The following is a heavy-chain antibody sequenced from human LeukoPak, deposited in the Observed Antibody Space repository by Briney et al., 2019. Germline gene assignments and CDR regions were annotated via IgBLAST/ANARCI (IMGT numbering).Heavy chain of an antibody. Sequence: GGTLRLSCAASGFTFSSYGMSWVRQAPGKGLEWVSAISGRGGSTYYADSVKGRFTISRDNSKNTLYLQMNSLRAEDTAVYYCAKGGSGWHVDYYYYYYMDVWGKGTKVTISS. CDR1: GFTFSSYG. V-gene: IGHV3-23*01. J-gene: IGHJ6*03. CDR2: ISGRGGST. CDR3: AKGGSGWHVDYYYYYYMDV. D-gene: IGHD6-19*01.